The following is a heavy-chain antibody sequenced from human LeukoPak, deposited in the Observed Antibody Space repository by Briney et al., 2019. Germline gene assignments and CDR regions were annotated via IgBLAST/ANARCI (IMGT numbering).Heavy chain of an antibody. J-gene: IGHJ6*02. CDR3: ASGSSLYGDYGYYYGMDV. D-gene: IGHD4-17*01. Sequence: GGSLRLSCAASGFTFSDYAMHWVRQAPGKGPECMAVISYDGSNKYYADSVKGRFTISRDNSKNTLYLQMNSLRPEDTAVYYCASGSSLYGDYGYYYGMDVWGQGTTVTVSS. CDR1: GFTFSDYA. CDR2: ISYDGSNK. V-gene: IGHV3-30-3*01.